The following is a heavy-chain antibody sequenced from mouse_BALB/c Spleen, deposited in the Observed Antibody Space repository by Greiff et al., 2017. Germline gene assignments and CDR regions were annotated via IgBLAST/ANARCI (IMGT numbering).Heavy chain of an antibody. Sequence: EVQLQQSGAELVKPGASVKLSCTASGFNIKDTYMHWVKQRPEQGLEWIGRIDPANGNTKYDPKFQGKATITADTSSNTAYMQLSSLTSEDPAVYYGARRGGGGFYYAMDYWGQGTSVTVSS. CDR2: IDPANGNT. CDR3: ARRGGGGFYYAMDY. J-gene: IGHJ4*01. CDR1: GFNIKDTY. V-gene: IGHV14-3*02.